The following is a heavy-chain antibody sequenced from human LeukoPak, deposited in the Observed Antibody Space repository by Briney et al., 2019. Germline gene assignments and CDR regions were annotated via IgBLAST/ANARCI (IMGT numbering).Heavy chain of an antibody. Sequence: PGGSLRLSCAASGFTFSSYAMSWVRQAPGKGLEWVSYISSSSSTIYYADSVKGRFTISRDNAKNSLYLQMNSLRAEDTAVYYCARGLPAAAMSFGYWGQGTLVTVSS. CDR3: ARGLPAAAMSFGY. J-gene: IGHJ4*02. D-gene: IGHD2-2*01. CDR1: GFTFSSYA. V-gene: IGHV3-48*01. CDR2: ISSSSSTI.